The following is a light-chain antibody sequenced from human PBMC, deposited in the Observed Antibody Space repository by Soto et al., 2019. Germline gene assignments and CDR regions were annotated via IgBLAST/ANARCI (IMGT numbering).Light chain of an antibody. CDR3: QSYDSSLSGYWV. CDR2: GNS. V-gene: IGLV1-40*01. CDR1: SSNIGAGYD. Sequence: QLVLTQPPSVSEAPGQRVTISCTGSSSNIGAGYDVHWYQQLPGTAPKLLIYGNSNRPSGVPDRFSGSKSGTSASLAITGLQAEDEADYYCQSYDSSLSGYWVFGGGTKLTVL. J-gene: IGLJ3*02.